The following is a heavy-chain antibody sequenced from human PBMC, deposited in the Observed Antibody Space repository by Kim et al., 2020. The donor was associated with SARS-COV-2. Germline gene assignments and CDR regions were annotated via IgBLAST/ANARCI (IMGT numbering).Heavy chain of an antibody. CDR2: IKQDGSEK. CDR3: ARVREFGLSSPYYFDY. CDR1: GFTFSSYW. D-gene: IGHD6-6*01. V-gene: IGHV3-7*03. J-gene: IGHJ4*02. Sequence: GGSLRLSCAASGFTFSSYWMSWVRQAPGKGLEWVANIKQDGSEKYYVDSVKGRFTISRDNAKNSLYLQMKSLRAEDTAVYYCARVREFGLSSPYYFDYWGQGTMVTVSS.